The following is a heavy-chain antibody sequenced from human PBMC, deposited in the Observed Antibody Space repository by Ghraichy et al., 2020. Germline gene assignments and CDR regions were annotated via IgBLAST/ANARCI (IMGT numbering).Heavy chain of an antibody. CDR2: IYSGGST. V-gene: IGHV3-66*01. Sequence: LTCAASGFTVSSNYMSWVRQAPGKGLEWVSVIYSGGSTYYADSVKGRFTISRDNSKNTLYLQMNSLRAEDTAVYYCAGYSGYPTLDYWGQGTLVTVSS. CDR1: GFTVSSNY. CDR3: AGYSGYPTLDY. J-gene: IGHJ4*02. D-gene: IGHD5-12*01.